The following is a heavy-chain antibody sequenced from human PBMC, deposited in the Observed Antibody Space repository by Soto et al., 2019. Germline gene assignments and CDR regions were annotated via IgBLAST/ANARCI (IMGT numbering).Heavy chain of an antibody. CDR2: IYSGGST. V-gene: IGHV3-53*04. D-gene: IGHD4-17*01. Sequence: GGSLRLSCAASGFTVSSNYMSWVRQAPGKGLEWVSVIYSGGSTYYADSVKGRFTISRHNSKNTLYLQMNSLRAEDTAVYYCARVSYGDHEGYYYYYMDVWGKGTTVTVSS. CDR1: GFTVSSNY. J-gene: IGHJ6*03. CDR3: ARVSYGDHEGYYYYYMDV.